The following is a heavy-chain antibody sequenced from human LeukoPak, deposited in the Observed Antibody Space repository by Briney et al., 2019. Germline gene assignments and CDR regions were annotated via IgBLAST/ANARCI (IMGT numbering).Heavy chain of an antibody. CDR1: GGSISSYY. J-gene: IGHJ3*02. CDR2: IYTSGST. Sequence: PSETLSLTCTVSGGSISSYYWSWIRQPAGKGLEWIGRIYTSGSTNYNPSLKSRVTMSVDTSKNQFSLKLSSVTAADTAVYYCAREGTGIVPPRAFDIWGQGTMVTVSS. CDR3: AREGTGIVPPRAFDI. D-gene: IGHD3-16*02. V-gene: IGHV4-4*07.